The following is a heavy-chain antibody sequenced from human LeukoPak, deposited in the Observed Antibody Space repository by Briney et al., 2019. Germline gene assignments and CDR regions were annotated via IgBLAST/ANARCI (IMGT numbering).Heavy chain of an antibody. J-gene: IGHJ5*02. D-gene: IGHD2-2*01. CDR3: AREGSSAMVNWFDP. Sequence: GGSLRLSCAASGFTVSSNYMSWVRQAPGKGLEWVAVISYDGSNKYYADSVKGRFTISRDNSKNTLYLQMNSLRAEDTAVYYCAREGSSAMVNWFDPWGQGTLVTVSS. CDR1: GFTVSSNY. V-gene: IGHV3-30-3*01. CDR2: ISYDGSNK.